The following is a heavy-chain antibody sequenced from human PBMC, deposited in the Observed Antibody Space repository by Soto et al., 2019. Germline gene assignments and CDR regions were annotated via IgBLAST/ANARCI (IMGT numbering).Heavy chain of an antibody. CDR1: GFTFSSYG. Sequence: QVQLVESGGGVVQPGRSLRLSCAASGFTFSSYGMHWVRQAPGKGLEWVAVISYDGSNKYYADSVKGRFTISRDNSKNTLYLQMNSLRAEDTAVYYCAKGAGCSGGSCYLDGVCYGMDVWGQGTTVTVSS. J-gene: IGHJ6*02. D-gene: IGHD2-15*01. V-gene: IGHV3-30*18. CDR2: ISYDGSNK. CDR3: AKGAGCSGGSCYLDGVCYGMDV.